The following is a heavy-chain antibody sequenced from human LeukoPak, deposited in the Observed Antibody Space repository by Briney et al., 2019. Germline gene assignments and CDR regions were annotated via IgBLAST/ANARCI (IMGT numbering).Heavy chain of an antibody. J-gene: IGHJ4*02. D-gene: IGHD4-17*01. Sequence: GASVKVSCKASGYTFTGYYMHWVRQAPGQGLEWMGGIIPIFGTANYAQKFQGRVTITTDESTSTAYMELSSLRSEDTAVYYCARDMLGTVTTFDYWGQGTLVTVSS. V-gene: IGHV1-69*05. CDR3: ARDMLGTVTTFDY. CDR2: IIPIFGTA. CDR1: GYTFTGYY.